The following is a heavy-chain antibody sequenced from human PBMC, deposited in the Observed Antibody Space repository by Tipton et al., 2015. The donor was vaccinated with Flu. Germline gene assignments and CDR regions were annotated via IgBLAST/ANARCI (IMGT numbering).Heavy chain of an antibody. V-gene: IGHV4-30-4*01. D-gene: IGHD1-14*01. CDR2: IYYSGIT. J-gene: IGHJ4*02. CDR1: GGSISSGDYY. Sequence: TLSLTCTVSGGSISSGDYYWNWIRQPPGKGLEWIGYIYYSGITDYNPSLKSRVTISVDTSKNQFSLNLSSVTAADTAVYYCASADVRSERYVDYWVRVTL. CDR3: ASADVRSERYVDY.